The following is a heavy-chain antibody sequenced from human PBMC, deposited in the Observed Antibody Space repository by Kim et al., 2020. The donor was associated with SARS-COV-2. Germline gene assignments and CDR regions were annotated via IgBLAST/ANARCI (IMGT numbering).Heavy chain of an antibody. J-gene: IGHJ4*02. CDR3: AREIWEYSYGSDY. D-gene: IGHD5-18*01. V-gene: IGHV3-7*01. Sequence: VDSVRGRFTISRDNAKNSLYLQRNSRRAEDTAVYYCAREIWEYSYGSDYWGQGTLVTVSS.